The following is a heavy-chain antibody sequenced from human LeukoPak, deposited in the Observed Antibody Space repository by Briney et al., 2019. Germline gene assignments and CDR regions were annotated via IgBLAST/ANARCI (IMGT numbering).Heavy chain of an antibody. CDR3: ARDAQRGFDYSNSLEY. V-gene: IGHV3-33*01. J-gene: IGHJ4*01. CDR2: IWSDGSNR. D-gene: IGHD4-11*01. CDR1: GFIYSHYG. Sequence: QPGGSLRLSCAASGFIYSHYGMHWVRQAPGKGLEWVAVIWSDGSNRFYAGSVKGRFTIPRDNSQNTLFLQMNSLRAEDTAMYYCARDAQRGFDYSNSLEYWGHGTLVTVSS.